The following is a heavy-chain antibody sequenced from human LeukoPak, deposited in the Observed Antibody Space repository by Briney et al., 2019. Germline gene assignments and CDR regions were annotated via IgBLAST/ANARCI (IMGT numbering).Heavy chain of an antibody. J-gene: IGHJ4*02. CDR1: GFTFSSYE. D-gene: IGHD3-16*01. CDR2: ISSSGSTI. CDR3: ARVPQRYDYVDR. Sequence: SGGSLRLSCAASGFTFSSYEMNWVRQAPGKGLEWVSYISSSGSTIYYADSVKGRFTISRDNAKNSLYLQMNGLRAEDTAVYYCARVPQRYDYVDRWGQGTLVTVSS. V-gene: IGHV3-48*03.